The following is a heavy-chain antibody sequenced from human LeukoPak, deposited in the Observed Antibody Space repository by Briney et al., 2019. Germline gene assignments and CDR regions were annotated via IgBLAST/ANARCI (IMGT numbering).Heavy chain of an antibody. J-gene: IGHJ4*02. CDR1: GGSLSGYY. Sequence: SETLSLTCAVYGGSLSGYYWSWIRQPPGKGLEWIGEINHSGSTNYNPSLKSRVTISVDTSKNQFSLKLSSVTAADTAVYYCARGLVLMVYAIGFDYWGQGTLVTVSS. D-gene: IGHD2-8*01. V-gene: IGHV4-34*01. CDR2: INHSGST. CDR3: ARGLVLMVYAIGFDY.